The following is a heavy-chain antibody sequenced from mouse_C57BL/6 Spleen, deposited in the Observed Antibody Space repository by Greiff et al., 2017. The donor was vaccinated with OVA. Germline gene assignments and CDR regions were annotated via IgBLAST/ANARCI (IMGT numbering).Heavy chain of an antibody. D-gene: IGHD1-1*01. J-gene: IGHJ2*01. CDR3: ARGTTGSSLGYCDY. V-gene: IGHV1-63*01. CDR1: GYTFTNYW. CDR2: IYPGGGYT. Sequence: QVQLQQSGAELVRPGTSVKMSCKASGYTFTNYWIGWAKQRPGHGLEWIGDIYPGGGYTNYNEKFKGKATLTADKSSSTAYMQFSSLTSEDSAIYFCARGTTGSSLGYCDYWGQGTTLTVSS.